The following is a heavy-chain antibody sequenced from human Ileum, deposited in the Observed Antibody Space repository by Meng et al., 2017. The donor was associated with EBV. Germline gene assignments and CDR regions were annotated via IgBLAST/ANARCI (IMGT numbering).Heavy chain of an antibody. Sequence: QVHLVQSGSELKKPGASVKVSCKASGYIFTNYAMNWVRQAPGQGLEWMEWINTNTGTPYYAQYFTGRFVISLDTSVSTAYLQISGLKAEETALYSYARGSVGCGSTTCSTFDYWGQGNLVTVYS. CDR3: ARGSVGCGSTTCSTFDY. D-gene: IGHD2/OR15-2a*01. J-gene: IGHJ4*02. CDR1: GYIFTNYA. V-gene: IGHV7-4-1*02. CDR2: INTNTGTP.